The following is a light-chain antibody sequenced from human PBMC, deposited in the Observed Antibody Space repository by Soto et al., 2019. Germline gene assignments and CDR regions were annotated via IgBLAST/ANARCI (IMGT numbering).Light chain of an antibody. CDR1: QSISSW. CDR2: MVS. J-gene: IGKJ1*01. V-gene: IGKV1-5*03. Sequence: DIQLTQSPSTLSASVRDRVTITCRASQSISSWLAWYQQKPGKAPKVLIYMVSSLESGVPSRFSGSGSGTEFTLTISSLQPDDFATYYCQQYTDYSWTFGQGTKVEIK. CDR3: QQYTDYSWT.